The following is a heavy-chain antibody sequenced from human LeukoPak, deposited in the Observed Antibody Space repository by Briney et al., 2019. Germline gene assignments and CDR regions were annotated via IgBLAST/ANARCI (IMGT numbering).Heavy chain of an antibody. CDR2: IRSKAYGGTT. Sequence: PGGSLRLSCTASGFTFGDYAMSWVRQAPGKGLEWVGFIRSKAYGGTTEYAASVKGRFTISRDDSKSIAYLQMNSLKTEDTAVYYCTRTNYYYGMDVWGQGTTVTVSS. CDR1: GFTFGDYA. CDR3: TRTNYYYGMDV. V-gene: IGHV3-49*04. J-gene: IGHJ6*02.